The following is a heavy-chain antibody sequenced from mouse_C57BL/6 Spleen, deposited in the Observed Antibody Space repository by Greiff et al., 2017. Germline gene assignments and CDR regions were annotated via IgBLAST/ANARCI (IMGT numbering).Heavy chain of an antibody. V-gene: IGHV2-2*01. CDR3: ARCYGSEGYFDV. CDR2: IWSGGST. CDR1: GFSLTSYG. J-gene: IGHJ1*03. D-gene: IGHD1-1*01. Sequence: VKLMESGPGLVQPSQSLSITCTVSGFSLTSYGVHWVRQSPGKGLEWLGVIWSGGSTDYNAAFISRLSLSKDNSKSQVFFKMNSLQADDTAIYYCARCYGSEGYFDVWGTGTTVTVSS.